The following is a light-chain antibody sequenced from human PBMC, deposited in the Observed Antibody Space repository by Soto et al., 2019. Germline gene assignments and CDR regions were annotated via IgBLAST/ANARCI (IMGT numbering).Light chain of an antibody. V-gene: IGKV3-11*01. CDR3: QQRNTWPPPT. J-gene: IGKJ4*01. CDR2: DSS. CDR1: QSISNS. Sequence: EIVLTQSPVTLSLSPGERATLSCRASQSISNSLAWYQEKPGQAPRLLIYDSSNRATGIPPRFSGSGSGTDFTLTISSLEPEDFGVYYCQQRNTWPPPTFGGGTRVEI.